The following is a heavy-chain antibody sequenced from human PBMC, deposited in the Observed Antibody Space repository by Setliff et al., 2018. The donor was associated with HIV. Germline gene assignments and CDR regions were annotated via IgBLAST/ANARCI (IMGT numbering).Heavy chain of an antibody. J-gene: IGHJ6*03. CDR3: ARYCGGDCYPSAYYMDV. CDR2: VYYSGST. D-gene: IGHD2-21*01. V-gene: IGHV4-39*07. Sequence: PSEALSLTCSVSGGSISGSGPGYYWGWVRQPPGGGLEWIGSVYYSGSTYYNPSLRSRVTISVDTSEIQFSLKLSSVTAADTAVYYCARYCGGDCYPSAYYMDVWGKGTTVTVSS. CDR1: GGSISGSGPGYY.